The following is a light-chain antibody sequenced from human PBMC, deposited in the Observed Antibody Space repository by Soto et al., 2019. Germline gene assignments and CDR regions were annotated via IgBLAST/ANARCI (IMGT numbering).Light chain of an antibody. V-gene: IGKV1-5*03. CDR3: QQYNRSPLT. J-gene: IGKJ4*01. CDR2: KAS. Sequence: DIQMTQSPSTLYASVGDRVTITCRASQSIGASLAWFQQKPGKAPNLLIYKASSLESGGPSTFVGSGSGTDFTLTISTLQPDDCATYYCQQYNRSPLTFGGGTKVEIK. CDR1: QSIGAS.